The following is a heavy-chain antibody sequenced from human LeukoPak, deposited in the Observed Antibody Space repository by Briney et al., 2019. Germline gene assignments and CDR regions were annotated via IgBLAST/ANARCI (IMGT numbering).Heavy chain of an antibody. CDR3: ARQVGPFDP. D-gene: IGHD3-10*01. J-gene: IGHJ5*02. V-gene: IGHV4-4*09. CDR1: GGSISSYY. Sequence: SETLSLTCTVSGGSISSYYWSWIRQPPGKGLEWIGYIYTSGSTNYNPPLKSRVTISVDTSKNQFSLKLSSVTAADTAVYYCARQVGPFDPWGQGTLVTVSS. CDR2: IYTSGST.